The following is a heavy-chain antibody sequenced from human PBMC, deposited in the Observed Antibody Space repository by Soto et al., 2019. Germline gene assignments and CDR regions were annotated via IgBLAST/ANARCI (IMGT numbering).Heavy chain of an antibody. J-gene: IGHJ5*02. CDR2: IIPIFGTA. Sequence: QVQLVQSGAEVKKPGSSVKVSCKASGGTFSSYAISWVRQAPGQGLEWMGGIIPIFGTANYAQKFQGRVTSTAGESTSTAYMELSSLRSEDTAVYYCARPTRFYYDSSGQSAWFDPWGQGTLVTVSS. CDR3: ARPTRFYYDSSGQSAWFDP. V-gene: IGHV1-69*12. D-gene: IGHD3-22*01. CDR1: GGTFSSYA.